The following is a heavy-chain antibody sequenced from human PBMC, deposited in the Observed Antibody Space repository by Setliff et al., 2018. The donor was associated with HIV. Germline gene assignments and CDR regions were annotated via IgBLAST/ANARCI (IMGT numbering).Heavy chain of an antibody. CDR2: VYSSGNT. CDR1: GDSFTTTSHS. CDR3: ARGRLMGPSGLFFDF. Sequence: NPSETLSLTCDVSGDSFTTTSHSWAWLRQPDGRGLEWMGHVYSSGNTDYKPSLASRVSILMSTSEIQFSLTINSVTAADTANYYCARGRLMGPSGLFFDFLGQGILVTVSS. J-gene: IGHJ4*02. V-gene: IGHV4-61*09. D-gene: IGHD2-21*01.